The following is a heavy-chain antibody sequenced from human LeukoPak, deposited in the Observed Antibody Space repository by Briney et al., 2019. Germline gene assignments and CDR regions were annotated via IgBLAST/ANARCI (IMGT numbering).Heavy chain of an antibody. CDR1: GFTFSSYG. J-gene: IGHJ4*02. D-gene: IGHD3-22*01. CDR3: AKENYYESSGYVDY. V-gene: IGHV3-30*18. Sequence: PGGSLRLSCAASGFTFSSYGMHWVRQAPGKGLEWVVVISNDGSNKHYADSVKGRFTISRDNSKNTLYLQMNSLRAEDTAVYYCAKENYYESSGYVDYWGQGTLVTVSS. CDR2: ISNDGSNK.